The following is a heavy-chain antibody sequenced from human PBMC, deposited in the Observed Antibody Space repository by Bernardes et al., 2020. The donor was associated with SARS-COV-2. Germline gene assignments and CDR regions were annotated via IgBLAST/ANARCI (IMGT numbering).Heavy chain of an antibody. CDR2: IYYSGST. V-gene: IGHV4-59*01. CDR3: ARTYSSHDAFDI. J-gene: IGHJ3*02. D-gene: IGHD6-19*01. CDR1: GGSISSYY. Sequence: SETLSLTRTVSGGSISSYYWSWIRQPPGKGLEWIGYIYYSGSTNYNPSLKSRVTISVDTSKNQFSLKLSSVTAADTAVYYCARTYSSHDAFDIWGQGTMVTVSS.